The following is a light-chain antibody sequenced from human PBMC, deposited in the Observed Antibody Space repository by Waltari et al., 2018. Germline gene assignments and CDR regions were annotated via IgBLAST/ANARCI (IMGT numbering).Light chain of an antibody. V-gene: IGLV3-1*01. CDR2: QDT. Sequence: SYELTQTPSVSVSPGQTASITCPGPNLGGQYVCWYQQKPGQSPVLVIYQDTKRPSGIPERFSGSNSGNTATLTISGTQAMDEADYYCQAWDTTVVFGGGTKLTVL. J-gene: IGLJ2*01. CDR3: QAWDTTVV. CDR1: NLGGQY.